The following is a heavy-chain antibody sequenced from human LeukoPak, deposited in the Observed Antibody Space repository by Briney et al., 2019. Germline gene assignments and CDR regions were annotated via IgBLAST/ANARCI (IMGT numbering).Heavy chain of an antibody. CDR1: GFTFSNYA. J-gene: IGHJ4*02. CDR2: LRGDGET. D-gene: IGHD3-16*01. Sequence: GGSLRLSCAASGFTFSNYAMSWVRQAPAGGLEWVSSLRGDGETFYADSVKGRFTLSRDDSRNTVYLQLNNLRVEDTAVYYCAKASLVSNADEVVWGQGPWVTVS. V-gene: IGHV3-23*01. CDR3: AKASLVSNADEVV.